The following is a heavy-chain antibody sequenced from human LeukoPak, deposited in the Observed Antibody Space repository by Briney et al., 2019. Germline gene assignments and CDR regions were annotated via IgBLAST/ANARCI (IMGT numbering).Heavy chain of an antibody. V-gene: IGHV1-69*02. CDR2: LIPSLSVT. J-gene: IGHJ4*02. D-gene: IGHD6-19*01. Sequence: SVKVSCKASGGTFSGYTINWLRQAPGQGLEWMGRLIPSLSVTNYARKFQGRVSITAVISTSTAYLDLSSLKSEDTAVYYCAGGTEQWLSSFDSWGQGTLVTVSS. CDR3: AGGTEQWLSSFDS. CDR1: GGTFSGYT.